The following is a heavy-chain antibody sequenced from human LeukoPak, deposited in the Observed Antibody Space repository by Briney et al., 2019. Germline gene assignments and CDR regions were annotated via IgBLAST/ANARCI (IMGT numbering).Heavy chain of an antibody. J-gene: IGHJ4*02. D-gene: IGHD5-24*01. CDR3: ARDGSSRRDGYNRGGFDY. V-gene: IGHV4-4*07. Sequence: SETLCLTCTVSGGSISSYYWSWIRQPAGKGLEWIGRIYTSGSTNYNPSLKSRVTMSVDTSKNQFSLKLSSVTAADTAVYYCARDGSSRRDGYNRGGFDYWGQGTLVTVSS. CDR2: IYTSGST. CDR1: GGSISSYY.